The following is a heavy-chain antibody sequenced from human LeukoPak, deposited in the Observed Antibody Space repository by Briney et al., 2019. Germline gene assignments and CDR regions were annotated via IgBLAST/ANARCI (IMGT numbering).Heavy chain of an antibody. CDR1: GFAFSGYS. D-gene: IGHD4-17*01. V-gene: IGHV3-48*04. CDR3: ARDGDGNCDY. CDR2: ISYSSYTI. J-gene: IGHJ4*02. Sequence: PGGSLRLSCAASGFAFSGYSMNWIRQAPGKGLEWVAYISYSSYTIHYADSVKGRFTISRDNAKNSLYLQMNSLRAEDTAMYYCARDGDGNCDYWGQGTLVTVSS.